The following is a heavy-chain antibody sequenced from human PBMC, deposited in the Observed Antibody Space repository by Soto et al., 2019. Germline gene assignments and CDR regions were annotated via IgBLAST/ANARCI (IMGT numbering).Heavy chain of an antibody. CDR1: GGSISSSSYY. CDR2: IYYSGST. CDR3: ARPYYDFWSGYLSNNWFDP. V-gene: IGHV4-39*01. J-gene: IGHJ5*02. D-gene: IGHD3-3*01. Sequence: SETLSLTCTVSGGSISSSSYYWGWIRQPPGKGLEWIGSIYYSGSTYYNPSLKSRVTISVDTSKNQFSLKLSSVTAADTAVYYCARPYYDFWSGYLSNNWFDPWGQGTLVTVSS.